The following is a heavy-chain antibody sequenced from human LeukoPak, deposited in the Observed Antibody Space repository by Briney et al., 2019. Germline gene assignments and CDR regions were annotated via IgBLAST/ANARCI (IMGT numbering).Heavy chain of an antibody. J-gene: IGHJ3*02. D-gene: IGHD2-15*01. CDR1: GGSITSPNYY. V-gene: IGHV4-39*01. CDR2: IYYSGST. CDR3: ATLRYCSGGSCFNAFDI. Sequence: SETLSLTCTVSGGSITSPNYYWGWIRQPPGKALEWIGSIYYSGSTYYNPSLKSRVTISVDTSKNQFSLRLISVTAADTAVYYCATLRYCSGGSCFNAFDIWGQGTIVSVSS.